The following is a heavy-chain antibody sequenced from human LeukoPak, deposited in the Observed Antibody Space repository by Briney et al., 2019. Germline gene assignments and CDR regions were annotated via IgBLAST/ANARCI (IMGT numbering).Heavy chain of an antibody. CDR2: IIPILGIA. CDR3: ARVGGTAMVPIDY. D-gene: IGHD5-18*01. J-gene: IGHJ4*02. V-gene: IGHV1-69*04. Sequence: SVKVSCKASGGTFSSYAISWVRQAPGQGLEWMGRIIPILGIANYAQKFQGRVTITADKSTSTAYMELSSLGSEDTAVYYCARVGGTAMVPIDYWGQGTLVTVSS. CDR1: GGTFSSYA.